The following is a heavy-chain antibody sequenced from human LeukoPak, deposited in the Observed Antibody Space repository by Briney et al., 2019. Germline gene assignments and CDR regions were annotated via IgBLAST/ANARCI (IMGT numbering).Heavy chain of an antibody. Sequence: SETLSLTCAVYGGSFSGYYWSWIRQPPGKGLEWIGEINHSGSTNYNPSLKSRVTISVDTSKNQFSLKLSSVTAADTAVYYCASTGYCSSTSCYHIDYWGQGTLVTVPS. V-gene: IGHV4-34*01. CDR3: ASTGYCSSTSCYHIDY. CDR1: GGSFSGYY. CDR2: INHSGST. D-gene: IGHD2-2*01. J-gene: IGHJ4*02.